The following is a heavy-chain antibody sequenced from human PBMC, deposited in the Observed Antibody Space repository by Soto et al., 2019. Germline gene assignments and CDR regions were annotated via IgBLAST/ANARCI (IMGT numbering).Heavy chain of an antibody. Sequence: QVQLEQSGSEVKKSGSSVKVSCKASGYSFSSHAITWVRQAPGQGLEWMGGIIPVFGTPSYAQKFQGRVTISADKVTNTSYLELRSLRSEDTAVYYCARGGALSTSWYWGDGLDSWGQGTQVTVSS. V-gene: IGHV1-69*06. CDR3: ARGGALSTSWYWGDGLDS. CDR1: GYSFSSHA. J-gene: IGHJ4*02. D-gene: IGHD6-13*01. CDR2: IIPVFGTP.